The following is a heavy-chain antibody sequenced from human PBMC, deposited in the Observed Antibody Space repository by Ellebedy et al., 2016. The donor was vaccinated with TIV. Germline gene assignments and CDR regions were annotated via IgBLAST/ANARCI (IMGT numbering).Heavy chain of an antibody. J-gene: IGHJ4*02. CDR2: FYYTGRT. CDR3: ARKRDGSYIDY. CDR1: GGSISSYF. D-gene: IGHD2-15*01. V-gene: IGHV4-59*01. Sequence: SETLSLXXTVSGGSISSYFWSWIRQPPEKGLEWIGHFYYTGRTNYNPSLKSRVTISVDTSKNQFSLKLNSVTAADTAVYYCARKRDGSYIDYWGQGTLVTVSS.